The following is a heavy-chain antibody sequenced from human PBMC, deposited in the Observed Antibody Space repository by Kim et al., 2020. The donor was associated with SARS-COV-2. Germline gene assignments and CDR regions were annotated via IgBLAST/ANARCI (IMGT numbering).Heavy chain of an antibody. Sequence: SETLSLTCTVSGGSISSGGYYWSWIRQHPGKGLEWIGYIYYSGSTYYNPSLKSRVTISVDTSKNQFSLKLSSVTAADTAAYYCARDLGGYSYGYDAFDIWGQGTMVTVSS. D-gene: IGHD5-18*01. CDR1: GGSISSGGYY. V-gene: IGHV4-31*03. CDR3: ARDLGGYSYGYDAFDI. CDR2: IYYSGST. J-gene: IGHJ3*02.